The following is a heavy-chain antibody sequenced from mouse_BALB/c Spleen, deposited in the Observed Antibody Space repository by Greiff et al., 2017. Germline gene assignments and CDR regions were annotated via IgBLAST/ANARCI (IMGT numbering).Heavy chain of an antibody. V-gene: IGHV1S29*02. CDR3: AREGDYDGFAY. D-gene: IGHD2-4*01. CDR2: IYPYNGGT. Sequence: VQLQQSGPELVKPGASVKISCKASGYTFTDYNMHWVKQSHGKSLEWIGYIYPYNGGTGYNQKFKSKATLTVDNSSSTAYMELRSLTSEDSAVYYCAREGDYDGFAYWGQGTLVTVSA. J-gene: IGHJ3*01. CDR1: GYTFTDYN.